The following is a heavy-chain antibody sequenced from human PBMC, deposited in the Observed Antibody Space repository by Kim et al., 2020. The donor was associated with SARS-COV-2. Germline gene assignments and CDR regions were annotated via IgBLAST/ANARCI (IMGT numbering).Heavy chain of an antibody. J-gene: IGHJ3*02. Sequence: ASVKGRFTISRDESQTSLYLQMNSLKTEDTALYYCTRVVVSATAEVTFDIWGQGTEVTVSS. CDR3: TRVVVSATAEVTFDI. D-gene: IGHD2-15*01. V-gene: IGHV3-72*01.